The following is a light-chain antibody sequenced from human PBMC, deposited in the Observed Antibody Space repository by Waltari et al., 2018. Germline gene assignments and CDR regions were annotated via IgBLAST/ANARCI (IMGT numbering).Light chain of an antibody. CDR1: QSVSSHF. CDR3: QQYVSSPLT. CDR2: GAS. V-gene: IGKV3-20*01. Sequence: EIVLTQSPGTLSLSPGERATLSCRASQSVSSHFLAWYQHKPGQAPRLLIYGASSRATGIPDRFSGSGSGTGFTLTISRLEPEDFAVYYCQQYVSSPLTFGGGTKVEIK. J-gene: IGKJ4*01.